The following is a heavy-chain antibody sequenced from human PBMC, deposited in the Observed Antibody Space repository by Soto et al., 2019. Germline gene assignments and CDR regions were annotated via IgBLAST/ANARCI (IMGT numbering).Heavy chain of an antibody. CDR1: GFTFSSYA. D-gene: IGHD5-18*01. CDR3: AKGGSGHSRPKVGWFDP. J-gene: IGHJ5*02. CDR2: ISGSGGST. V-gene: IGHV3-23*01. Sequence: GGSLRLSCAASGFTFSSYAMSWVRQAPGKGLEWVSAISGSGGSTYYADSVKGRFTISRDNSKNTLYLQMNSLRAEDTAVYYCAKGGSGHSRPKVGWFDPWGQGTLVTVSS.